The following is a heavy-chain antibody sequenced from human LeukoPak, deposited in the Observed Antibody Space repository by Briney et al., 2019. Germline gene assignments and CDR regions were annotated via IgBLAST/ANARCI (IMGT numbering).Heavy chain of an antibody. CDR3: ARSLMYYDILTGRLSGYYFDY. J-gene: IGHJ4*02. CDR1: GGSISSYY. V-gene: IGHV4-59*12. D-gene: IGHD3-9*01. CDR2: IYYSGST. Sequence: SETLSLTCTVSGGSISSYYWSWIRQPPGKGLEWIGYIYYSGSTYYNPSLKSRVTISVDTSKNQFSLKLSSVTAADTAVYYCARSLMYYDILTGRLSGYYFDYWGQGTLVTVSS.